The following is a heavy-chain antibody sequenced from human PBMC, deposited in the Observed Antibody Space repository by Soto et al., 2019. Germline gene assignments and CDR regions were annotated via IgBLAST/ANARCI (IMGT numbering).Heavy chain of an antibody. D-gene: IGHD5-18*01. CDR1: GYTFTSYA. J-gene: IGHJ6*02. CDR3: ARPGWGAMVYYGMDV. Sequence: GASVKVSCKASGYTFTSYAMHWVRQAPGQRLEWMGWINAGNGNTKYSQKFQGRVTITWDTSASTAYMELSSLRSEDTAVYYCARPGWGAMVYYGMDVWGQGTTVTVSS. V-gene: IGHV1-3*01. CDR2: INAGNGNT.